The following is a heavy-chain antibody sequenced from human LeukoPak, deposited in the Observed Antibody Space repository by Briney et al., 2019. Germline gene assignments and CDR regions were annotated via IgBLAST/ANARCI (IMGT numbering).Heavy chain of an antibody. V-gene: IGHV1-24*01. Sequence: ASVKVSCKVSGYTLTELSMHWVRQAPGKGPEWMGGFDPEDGETIYAQKFQGRVTMTEDTSTDTAYMELSSLRSEDTAVYYCATTKYRYNWNVENWFDPWGQGTLVTVSS. D-gene: IGHD1-1*01. CDR3: ATTKYRYNWNVENWFDP. CDR1: GYTLTELS. J-gene: IGHJ5*02. CDR2: FDPEDGET.